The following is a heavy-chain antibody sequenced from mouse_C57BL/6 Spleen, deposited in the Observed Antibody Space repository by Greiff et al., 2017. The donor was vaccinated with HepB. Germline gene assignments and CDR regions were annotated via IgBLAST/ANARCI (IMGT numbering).Heavy chain of an antibody. V-gene: IGHV1-80*01. Sequence: QVQLQQSGAELVKPGASVKLSCKASGYAFSSYWMNWVKQRPGKGLEWIGQIYPGDGDTNYNGKFKGKATLTADKSSSTAYMQLSSLTAEDSAVYFCASTDSYAMDYWGQGTSVTVSS. J-gene: IGHJ4*01. CDR3: ASTDSYAMDY. CDR1: GYAFSSYW. CDR2: IYPGDGDT.